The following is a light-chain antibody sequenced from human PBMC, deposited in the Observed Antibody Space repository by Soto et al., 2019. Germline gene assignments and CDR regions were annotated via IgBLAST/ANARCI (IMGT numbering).Light chain of an antibody. V-gene: IGLV3-1*01. J-gene: IGLJ2*01. CDR2: QDS. CDR3: QSFDKYLSAVV. CDR1: KLGDKY. Sequence: SYELTQPPSVSVSPGQTASITCSGDKLGDKYACWYQQKPGQSPVLVIYQDSKRPSGIPERFSGSNSGNTATLTISGTQAEDEADYYCQSFDKYLSAVVFGGGTKLTVL.